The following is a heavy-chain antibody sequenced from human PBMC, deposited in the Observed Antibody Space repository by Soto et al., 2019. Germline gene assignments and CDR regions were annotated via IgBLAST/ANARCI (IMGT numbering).Heavy chain of an antibody. D-gene: IGHD6-13*01. Sequence: PGGSLRLSCAASGFTFSRYWMTWVRQAPGKGLEWVANIKQDGSAKNYVDSVKGRFTISRDNAENSLYLQMHSLRADDTAVYCCARHGEQQLGYGMDVWGQGTTVTVSS. V-gene: IGHV3-7*03. CDR2: IKQDGSAK. CDR3: ARHGEQQLGYGMDV. J-gene: IGHJ6*02. CDR1: GFTFSRYW.